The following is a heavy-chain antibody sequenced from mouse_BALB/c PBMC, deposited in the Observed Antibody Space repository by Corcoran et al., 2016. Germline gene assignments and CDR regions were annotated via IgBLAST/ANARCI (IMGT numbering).Heavy chain of an antibody. J-gene: IGHJ2*01. CDR1: GFNIKDTY. Sequence: VQLQQSGAELVKPGASVKLSCTASGFNIKDTYMHWVKQRPEQGLEWIGRIDPANGNTKYDPKFQGKATMTADTSSNTVYLHLSSLTSEATAVYYCGRSREGNYVIYWGQGTTLTVSS. CDR2: IDPANGNT. V-gene: IGHV14-3*02. D-gene: IGHD2-1*01. CDR3: GRSREGNYVIY.